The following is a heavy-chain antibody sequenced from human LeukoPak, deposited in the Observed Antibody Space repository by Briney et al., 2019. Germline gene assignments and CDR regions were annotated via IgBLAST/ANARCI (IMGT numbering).Heavy chain of an antibody. CDR3: ARVPSSALAFDI. Sequence: GGSLRLSCAASEFAFSSFTINWVRQAPGKGLEWISYISISGSTIYYADSVKGRFTISRDNAKKSLYLQMNSLRAEDTAVYYCARVPSSALAFDIWGQGTMVTVSS. CDR1: EFAFSSFT. D-gene: IGHD3-22*01. CDR2: ISISGSTI. J-gene: IGHJ3*02. V-gene: IGHV3-48*04.